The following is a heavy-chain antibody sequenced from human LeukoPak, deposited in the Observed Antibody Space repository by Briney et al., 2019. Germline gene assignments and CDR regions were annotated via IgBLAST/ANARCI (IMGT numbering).Heavy chain of an antibody. J-gene: IGHJ3*02. V-gene: IGHV3-53*01. Sequence: PGGSLRLSCAASGFTVSSNYMSWVRQAPGKGLEWVSVIYSGGSTYYADSVKGRFTISRDNSKNTLYLQMNGLRAEDTAVYYCARDIPSDAFDIWGQGTMVTVSS. CDR1: GFTVSSNY. CDR2: IYSGGST. CDR3: ARDIPSDAFDI.